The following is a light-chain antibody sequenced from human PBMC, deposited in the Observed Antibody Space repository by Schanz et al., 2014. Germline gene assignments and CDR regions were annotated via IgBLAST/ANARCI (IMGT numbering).Light chain of an antibody. CDR2: WAS. Sequence: DIVLTQSPDSLAVSLGERATIKCKSSQSVLHTSKNKNYVAWYQQKPGQPPKLLIYWASTRESGVPDRFSGSGSGTDFTLTISSLQAEDVAVYYCQQYLVYRTFGQGTKVEIK. CDR1: QSVLHTSKNKNY. CDR3: QQYLVYRT. J-gene: IGKJ1*01. V-gene: IGKV4-1*01.